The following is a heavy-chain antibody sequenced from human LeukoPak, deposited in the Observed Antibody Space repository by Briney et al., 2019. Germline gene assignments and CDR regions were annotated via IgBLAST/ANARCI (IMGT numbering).Heavy chain of an antibody. D-gene: IGHD6-13*01. CDR3: ARGGYSSSWYDAFDI. CDR2: INSDGSST. Sequence: GGSLRLSCAASGFTFSSYWMHWVRQAPGKGLVWVSRINSDGSSTSYADSVKGRFTISRDNAKNTLYLQMNSLRAEDTDVYYCARGGYSSSWYDAFDIWGQGTMVTVSS. V-gene: IGHV3-74*01. J-gene: IGHJ3*02. CDR1: GFTFSSYW.